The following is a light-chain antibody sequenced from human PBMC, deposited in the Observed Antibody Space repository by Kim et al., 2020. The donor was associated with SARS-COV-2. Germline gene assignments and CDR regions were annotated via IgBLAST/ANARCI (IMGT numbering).Light chain of an antibody. V-gene: IGLV3-19*01. CDR2: GKN. J-gene: IGLJ2*01. CDR3: NSRDSNDNVV. CDR1: SLRSYY. Sequence: SSELTQDPAVSVALGQTVRITCQGDSLRSYYATWYQQKPGQAPILVIYGKNNRPSGIPDRFSGSISGNTASLTITGTQPGDEVDSYCNSRDSNDNVVFGG.